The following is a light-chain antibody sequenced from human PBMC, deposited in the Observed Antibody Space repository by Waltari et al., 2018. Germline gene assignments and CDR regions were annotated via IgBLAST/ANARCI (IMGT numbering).Light chain of an antibody. Sequence: DIQMTQSPSTLSASVGDRVTITCRASHDVNNYVAWYQQKPGKAPKLLIYEASNLQTGVPSRFSGSGSRTDFTFTISRLQPDDFATYYCQHYDMLPSTFGQG. CDR3: QHYDMLPST. V-gene: IGKV1-33*01. CDR1: HDVNNY. J-gene: IGKJ1*01. CDR2: EAS.